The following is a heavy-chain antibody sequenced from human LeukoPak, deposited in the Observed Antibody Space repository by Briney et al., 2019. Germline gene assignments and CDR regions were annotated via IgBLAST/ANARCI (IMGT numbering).Heavy chain of an antibody. D-gene: IGHD4-11*01. CDR2: IYYSGST. Sequence: SETLSLTCTVSGGSISSSSYYWGWIRQPPGKGLEWIGSIYYSGSTYYNPSLKSRVTISVDTSKNQFSLKLSSVTAADTAVYYCARLYSNYYYYMDVWGKGTTVTVSS. J-gene: IGHJ6*03. V-gene: IGHV4-39*01. CDR3: ARLYSNYYYYMDV. CDR1: GGSISSSSYY.